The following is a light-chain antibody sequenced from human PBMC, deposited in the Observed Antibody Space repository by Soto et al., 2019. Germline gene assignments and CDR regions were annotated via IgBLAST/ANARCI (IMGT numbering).Light chain of an antibody. CDR1: SSDVGGYNY. CDR2: EVT. CDR3: SSYTSRSTLV. Sequence: ALTQPASVSGSPGQSITISCTGTSSDVGGYNYVSWYQQHPGKAPKLMIYEVTNRPSGVSNRFSGSKSGNTASLTISGLQAEDEADYYCSSYTSRSTLVFGTGTKVTVL. V-gene: IGLV2-14*01. J-gene: IGLJ1*01.